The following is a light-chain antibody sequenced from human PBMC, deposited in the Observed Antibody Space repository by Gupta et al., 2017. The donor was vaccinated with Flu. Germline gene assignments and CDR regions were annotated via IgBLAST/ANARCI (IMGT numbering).Light chain of an antibody. J-gene: IGKJ2*02. CDR1: ANIYTY. Sequence: VMTQSPGSLSVSPGGRATLSCRASANIYTYLAWYQQHPGQAPRLLIFDASTRATDVPDRFNGSGFGADFTLTISGVQSDDSAVYFCQQYSDCLPCTFGQGTKVEI. V-gene: IGKV3-15*01. CDR3: QQYSDCLPCT. CDR2: DAS.